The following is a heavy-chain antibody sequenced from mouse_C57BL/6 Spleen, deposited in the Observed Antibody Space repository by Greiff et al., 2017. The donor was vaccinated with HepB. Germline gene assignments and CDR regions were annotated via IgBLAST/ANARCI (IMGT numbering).Heavy chain of an antibody. CDR1: GYTFTDYN. CDR3: ARDGVYYYGSSHWYFDV. CDR2: INPNNGGT. D-gene: IGHD1-1*01. J-gene: IGHJ1*03. Sequence: VQLQHSGPELVKPGASVKMSCKASGYTFTDYNMHWVKQSHGKSLEWIGYINPNNGGTSYNQKFKGKATLTVNKSSSTAYMELRSLTSEDSAVYYCARDGVYYYGSSHWYFDVWGTGTTVTVSS. V-gene: IGHV1-22*01.